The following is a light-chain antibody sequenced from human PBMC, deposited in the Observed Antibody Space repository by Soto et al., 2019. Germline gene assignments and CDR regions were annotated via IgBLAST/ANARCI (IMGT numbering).Light chain of an antibody. CDR2: EVS. CDR3: SSYTRSSTYV. CDR1: SSDVCGYNY. V-gene: IGLV2-14*01. Sequence: QSALTQPASVSGSPGQSITISCTGTSSDVCGYNYVSWYQQHTGKAPKLMIYEVSNRPSGVSNRFSGSKSGNTASLTISGLQAEDEADYYCSSYTRSSTYVFGTGTKLTVL. J-gene: IGLJ1*01.